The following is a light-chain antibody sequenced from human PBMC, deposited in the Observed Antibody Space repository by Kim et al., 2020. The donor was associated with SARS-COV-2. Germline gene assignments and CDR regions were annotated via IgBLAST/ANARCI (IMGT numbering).Light chain of an antibody. Sequence: EIVLTQSPGTLSLSPGEGATLSCRASQNTDSKYLAWYQQKPGQAPRLLLYGASSRATGIPYRFSGSGSGTDFTLTISRLEPEDFAVYYCQYYGGFFGGGTKVDIK. J-gene: IGKJ4*01. CDR2: GAS. V-gene: IGKV3-20*01. CDR3: QYYGGF. CDR1: QNTDSKY.